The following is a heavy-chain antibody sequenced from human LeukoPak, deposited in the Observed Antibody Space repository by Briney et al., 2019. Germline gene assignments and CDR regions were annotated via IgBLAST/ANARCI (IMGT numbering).Heavy chain of an antibody. D-gene: IGHD1-26*01. J-gene: IGHJ6*03. CDR3: ARGEGSYFHMDV. CDR1: GFTFSSYS. CDR2: ISSSSSYI. V-gene: IGHV3-21*01. Sequence: GGSLRLSCAASGFTFSSYSMNWVGQAPGKGLEWVSSISSSSSYIYYADSVKGRFTISRDNAKNSLYLQMNSLRAEDTAVYYCARGEGSYFHMDVWGKGTTVTVSS.